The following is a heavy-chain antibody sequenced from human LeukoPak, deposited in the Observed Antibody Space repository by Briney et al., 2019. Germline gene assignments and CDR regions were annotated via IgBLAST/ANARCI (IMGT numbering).Heavy chain of an antibody. J-gene: IGHJ4*02. Sequence: GGSLRLSCAASGFTFSSYGMHWVRQAPGKGLEWVAVIWYDGSNKYYADSVKGRFTISRDNSKNTLYLQMNSLRAEDTAVYYCAREYYGSGSYYNVGYWGQGTLVTVSS. D-gene: IGHD3-10*01. V-gene: IGHV3-33*01. CDR3: AREYYGSGSYYNVGY. CDR2: IWYDGSNK. CDR1: GFTFSSYG.